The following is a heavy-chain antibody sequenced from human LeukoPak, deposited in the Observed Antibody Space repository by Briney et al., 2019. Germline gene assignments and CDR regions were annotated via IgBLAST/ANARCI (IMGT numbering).Heavy chain of an antibody. D-gene: IGHD5-24*01. CDR3: ATPMERWLQQYYFDY. CDR2: ISYDGSNK. Sequence: GGSLRLSCAASGFTFSSYAMHWVRQAPGKGLEWVAVISYDGSNKYYADSVKGRFTISRDNSKNTLYLQMNSLRAEDTAVYYCATPMERWLQQYYFDYWGQGTLVTVSS. J-gene: IGHJ4*02. CDR1: GFTFSSYA. V-gene: IGHV3-30-3*01.